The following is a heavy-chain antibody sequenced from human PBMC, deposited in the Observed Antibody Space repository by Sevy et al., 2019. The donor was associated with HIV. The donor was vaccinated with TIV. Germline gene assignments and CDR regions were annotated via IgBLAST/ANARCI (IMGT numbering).Heavy chain of an antibody. J-gene: IGHJ6*02. V-gene: IGHV3-30*18. CDR2: ISYDGRNK. CDR1: GIIFTTSG. CDR3: AKDFTGYNGMDV. D-gene: IGHD3-9*01. Sequence: GGSLRLSCAVSGIIFTTSGMHWVRQAPGKGLEWVAVISYDGRNKFYGESVKGRFTISRDNSKKILYLQMNSLRVEDTAVYYCAKDFTGYNGMDVWGQGTMVTVSS.